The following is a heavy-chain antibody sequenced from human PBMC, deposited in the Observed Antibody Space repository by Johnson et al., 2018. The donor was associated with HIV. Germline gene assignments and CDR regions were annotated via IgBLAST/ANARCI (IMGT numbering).Heavy chain of an antibody. CDR1: GFTVSSNY. CDR2: IYSGGST. CDR3: AREPYYCRGGSCYRGTAFDI. J-gene: IGHJ3*02. V-gene: IGHV3-66*02. Sequence: VQLVESGGGLVQPGGSLRLSCAASGFTVSSNYMSWVRQAPGKGLEWVSVIYSGGSTYYADSVKGRFTISRDNSKNTLYLQMNSLRAEDTAVYYCAREPYYCRGGSCYRGTAFDIWGQGTMVTVSS. D-gene: IGHD2-15*01.